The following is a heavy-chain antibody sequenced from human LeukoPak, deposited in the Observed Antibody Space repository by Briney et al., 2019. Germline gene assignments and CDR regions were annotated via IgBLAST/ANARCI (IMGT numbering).Heavy chain of an antibody. CDR1: GGSISSSSYY. D-gene: IGHD3-9*01. CDR2: IYYSGST. J-gene: IGHJ5*02. Sequence: SETLSLTCTVSGGSISSSSYYWGWIRQPPGKGLEWIGSIYYSGSTYYNPSLKSRVTISVDTSKNQFSLKLSSVTAADTAVYYCARSHYDILTGYFGGFDPWGQGTLVTVSS. V-gene: IGHV4-39*07. CDR3: ARSHYDILTGYFGGFDP.